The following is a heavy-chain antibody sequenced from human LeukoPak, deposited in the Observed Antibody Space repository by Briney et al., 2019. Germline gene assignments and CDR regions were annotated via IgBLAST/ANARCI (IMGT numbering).Heavy chain of an antibody. J-gene: IGHJ6*02. Sequence: GASVKVSCKASGYTFTGYYMHWVRQAPGQGLEWMGWINPNSGGTNYAQKFQGRVTMTRDTSISTAYMELSRLGSDDTAVYYCARDHGTMVRGVIRPYYYYGMDVWGQGTTVTVSS. CDR2: INPNSGGT. V-gene: IGHV1-2*02. CDR3: ARDHGTMVRGVIRPYYYYGMDV. CDR1: GYTFTGYY. D-gene: IGHD3-10*01.